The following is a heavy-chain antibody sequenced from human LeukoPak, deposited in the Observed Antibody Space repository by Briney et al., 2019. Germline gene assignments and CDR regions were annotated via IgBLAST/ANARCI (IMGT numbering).Heavy chain of an antibody. J-gene: IGHJ4*02. D-gene: IGHD3-22*01. CDR3: ARHKALRDSSGYWYYFDY. CDR2: IYYSGST. V-gene: IGHV4-39*01. Sequence: PSETLSLTCTVSGGSISSSSYYWGWIRQPPGKGLEWIVSIYYSGSTYYNPSIKSRVTISVDTSKNQFSLKLSSVTAADTAVYYCARHKALRDSSGYWYYFDYWGQGTLVTVSS. CDR1: GGSISSSSYY.